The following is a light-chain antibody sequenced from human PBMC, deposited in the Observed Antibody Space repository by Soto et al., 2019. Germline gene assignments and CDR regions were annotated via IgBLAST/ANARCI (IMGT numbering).Light chain of an antibody. Sequence: EIVLTQSPATLSLSPGERATLSCRASQSVSIYLAWYQQKPGQAPRLFIYDASNRATGIPARFSGSGSGTDFTLTISSLEPEDFAVYYCQQRSNWPTFGQGTRLEIK. CDR3: QQRSNWPT. V-gene: IGKV3-11*01. CDR1: QSVSIY. J-gene: IGKJ5*01. CDR2: DAS.